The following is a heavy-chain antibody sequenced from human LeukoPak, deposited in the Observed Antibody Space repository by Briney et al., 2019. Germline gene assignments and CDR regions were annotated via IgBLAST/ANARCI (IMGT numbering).Heavy chain of an antibody. CDR1: GFSFSAYS. CDR2: ICGGGGSA. Sequence: GGSLRLSCTASGFSFSAYSMMWVRQAPGKGPEWVSSICGGGGSAFYADSVKGRFTISRDNSKYTLFLQMNSLRAEDTAVYYCARDPNGDYIGAFDMWGPGTMVTVSS. V-gene: IGHV3-23*01. J-gene: IGHJ3*02. CDR3: ARDPNGDYIGAFDM. D-gene: IGHD4-17*01.